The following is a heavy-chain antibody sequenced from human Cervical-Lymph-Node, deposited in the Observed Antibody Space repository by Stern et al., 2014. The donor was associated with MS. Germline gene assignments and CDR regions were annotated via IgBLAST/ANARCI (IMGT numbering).Heavy chain of an antibody. D-gene: IGHD3-10*01. CDR2: INPNSGGT. V-gene: IGHV1-2*05. J-gene: IGHJ4*02. Sequence: QMQLVQSGAEAKKPGASVKVSCKASGYTFTGYHLYWVRQAPGQGLEWMGRINPNSGGTTYAQKFQGRVIMTRDTSIGTAYMELSGLRSDDTGVYYCARSMQFGESYFDYWGQGTLVTVSS. CDR1: GYTFTGYH. CDR3: ARSMQFGESYFDY.